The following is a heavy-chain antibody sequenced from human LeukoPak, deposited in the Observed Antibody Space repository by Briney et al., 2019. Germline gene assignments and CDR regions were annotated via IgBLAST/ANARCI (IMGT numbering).Heavy chain of an antibody. Sequence: GGSLRLSCAASRFTFSSYEMNWVRQAPGKGLEGVSYISSSGSTIYYADSVKGRFTISRDNAKNSLYLQMNSLRAEDTAVYYCARVGCGGGNCDSNYWGQGTLVTVSS. D-gene: IGHD2-15*01. V-gene: IGHV3-48*03. CDR2: ISSSGSTI. CDR1: RFTFSSYE. J-gene: IGHJ4*02. CDR3: ARVGCGGGNCDSNY.